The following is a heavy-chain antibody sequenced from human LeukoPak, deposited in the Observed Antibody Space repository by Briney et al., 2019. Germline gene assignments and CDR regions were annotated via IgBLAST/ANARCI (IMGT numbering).Heavy chain of an antibody. CDR3: ASGTGEYDAFDI. CDR1: GGSISSYY. Sequence: SETLSLTCTVSGGSISSYYWSWVRQPPGKELEWIGYIFYSGNTNSNPSLKSRVTISLDTSKNQFSLKLSSVTAADTAVYYCASGTGEYDAFDIWGQGTMVTVSS. D-gene: IGHD7-27*01. CDR2: IFYSGNT. V-gene: IGHV4-59*01. J-gene: IGHJ3*02.